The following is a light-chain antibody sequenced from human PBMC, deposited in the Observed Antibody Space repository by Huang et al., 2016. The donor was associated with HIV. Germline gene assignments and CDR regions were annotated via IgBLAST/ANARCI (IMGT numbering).Light chain of an antibody. Sequence: DIQMTQSPSSLSAFVGDTVTITCRASQGISNSVAWYQKKPGKATKLLLYSTSRLESGVPSRFRGGGSGTDYTPTINSLQPDDFATYYCQQYYTSPTFGQGSKVEIK. V-gene: IGKV1-NL1*01. J-gene: IGKJ1*01. CDR2: STS. CDR3: QQYYTSPT. CDR1: QGISNS.